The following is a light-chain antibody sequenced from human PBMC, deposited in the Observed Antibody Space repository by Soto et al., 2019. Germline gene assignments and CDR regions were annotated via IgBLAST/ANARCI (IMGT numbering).Light chain of an antibody. J-gene: IGKJ5*01. CDR2: LGS. CDR3: MQGRQSRIT. CDR1: QSLLHSSGYNF. Sequence: DIVMTQSPLSLPVTPGEPASISCRSSQSLLHSSGYNFLDWYLQKPGHSPQLLIYLGSNRASGVPDRFSGSGSGTDFTLKISRMEAEDVGVYYCMQGRQSRITFGQGTRLET. V-gene: IGKV2-28*01.